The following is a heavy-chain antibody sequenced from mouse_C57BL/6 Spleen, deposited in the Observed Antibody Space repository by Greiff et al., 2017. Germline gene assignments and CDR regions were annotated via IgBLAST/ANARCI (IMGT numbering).Heavy chain of an antibody. CDR1: GFTFSDYG. Sequence: EVHLVESGGGLVKPGGSLKLSCAASGFTFSDYGMHWVRQAPEKGLEWVAYISSGSSTIYYADTVKGRFTISRDNAKNTLFLQMTSLRSEDTAMYYCARYYGSSYVEYFDVWGTGTTVTVSS. V-gene: IGHV5-17*01. J-gene: IGHJ1*03. CDR3: ARYYGSSYVEYFDV. CDR2: ISSGSSTI. D-gene: IGHD1-1*01.